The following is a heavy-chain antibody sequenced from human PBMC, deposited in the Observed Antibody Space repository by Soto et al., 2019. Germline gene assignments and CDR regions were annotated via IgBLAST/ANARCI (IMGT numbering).Heavy chain of an antibody. CDR3: ARPPRAGIVVPGGYNYHDGLDV. J-gene: IGHJ6*02. D-gene: IGHD6-19*01. V-gene: IGHV5-51*01. CDR1: GFSFTSYW. Sequence: EMQLVQSGAEVKKPGESLKISCKGSGFSFTSYWIGWVRQMPGKGLEWMGIIYPGDSETKYSPSFEGQVTISADKSTNPASLQWSRLKASDTAMYYCARPPRAGIVVPGGYNYHDGLDVWGQGTPVTVSS. CDR2: IYPGDSET.